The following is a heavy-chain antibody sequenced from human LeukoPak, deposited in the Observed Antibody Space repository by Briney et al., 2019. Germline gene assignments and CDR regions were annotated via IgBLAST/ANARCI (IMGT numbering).Heavy chain of an antibody. CDR2: INHSGST. CDR3: ARHGLVAARHAFDI. CDR1: YGSFSGYY. J-gene: IGHJ3*02. D-gene: IGHD6-6*01. Sequence: SETLSLTCAVFYGSFSGYYWSWIRQPPGKGLEWIGEINHSGSTNYNPSLKSRVTISVDTSKDQFSLKLNSVTAADTAVYYCARHGLVAARHAFDIWGQGTMVTVSS. V-gene: IGHV4-34*01.